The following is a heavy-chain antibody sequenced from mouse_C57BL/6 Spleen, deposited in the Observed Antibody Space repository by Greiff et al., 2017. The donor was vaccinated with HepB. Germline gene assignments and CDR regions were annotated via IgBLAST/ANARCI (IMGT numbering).Heavy chain of an antibody. Sequence: VKVEESGPGLVQPSQSLSITCTVSGFSLTSYGIHWVRQPPGKGLEWLGVIWSGGSTDYNAAFISRLSISKDNSKSQVFFKMNSLQADDTAIYYCAETGTDFAYWGQGTLVTVSA. V-gene: IGHV2-4*01. J-gene: IGHJ3*01. CDR2: IWSGGST. D-gene: IGHD4-1*01. CDR3: AETGTDFAY. CDR1: GFSLTSYG.